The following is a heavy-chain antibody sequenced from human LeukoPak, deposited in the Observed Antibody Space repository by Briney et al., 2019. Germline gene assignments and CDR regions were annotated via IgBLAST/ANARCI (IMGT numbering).Heavy chain of an antibody. J-gene: IGHJ4*02. CDR3: ARADCDYGFPYDY. V-gene: IGHV1-69*06. CDR2: IFPIFGTA. CDR1: GVTFSCYA. Sequence: SVKVSFKASGVTFSCYAISWVRHAPGQGLEWMGGIFPIFGTANSPQTFQGRVTITADKSTSTAYMERSSLRSEDTALYYWARADCDYGFPYDYWGQGTLVTVSS. D-gene: IGHD4-17*01.